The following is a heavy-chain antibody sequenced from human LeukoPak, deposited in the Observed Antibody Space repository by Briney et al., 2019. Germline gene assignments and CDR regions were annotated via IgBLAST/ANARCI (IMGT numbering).Heavy chain of an antibody. V-gene: IGHV4-59*08. J-gene: IGHJ2*01. CDR2: IYDSGNT. Sequence: SETLSLTCTVSGGSISSYYWSWIRQPPGKGLEYIGYIYDSGNTNSNPSLNGRVTISVDTSKNQFSLKLSSVTAADTAVYYCARRGAGASLEYYFDLWGRGTLVTVSS. D-gene: IGHD1-14*01. CDR1: GGSISSYY. CDR3: ARRGAGASLEYYFDL.